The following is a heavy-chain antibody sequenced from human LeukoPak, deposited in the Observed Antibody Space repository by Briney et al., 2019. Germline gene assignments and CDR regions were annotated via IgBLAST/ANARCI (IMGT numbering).Heavy chain of an antibody. V-gene: IGHV4-59*01. J-gene: IGHJ6*02. D-gene: IGHD3-22*01. CDR3: ARERAYDSSGYYPGGGMDV. CDR1: GGSISSYY. Sequence: SETLSLTCTDSGGSISSYYWSWIRQPPGKGLEWIGYMYYSGSTNYNPSLKSRVTISVDTSKNQFSLKLSSVTAADTAVYYCARERAYDSSGYYPGGGMDVWGQGTTVTVSS. CDR2: MYYSGST.